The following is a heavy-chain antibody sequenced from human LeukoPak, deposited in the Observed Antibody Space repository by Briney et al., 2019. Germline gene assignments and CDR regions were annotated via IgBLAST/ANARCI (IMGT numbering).Heavy chain of an antibody. J-gene: IGHJ4*02. CDR2: ISTTGGST. CDR3: AKDWTTVVTPKRYYFDS. D-gene: IGHD4-23*01. V-gene: IGHV3-23*01. Sequence: GGSLRLSCAASGFSFNNYAMSWVRQAPGKGLEGVSAISTTGGSTYYADSVKGRFTVSRDNSKNTLSLQMDSLRVEDTALYYCAKDWTTVVTPKRYYFDSWGQGTLVTVSS. CDR1: GFSFNNYA.